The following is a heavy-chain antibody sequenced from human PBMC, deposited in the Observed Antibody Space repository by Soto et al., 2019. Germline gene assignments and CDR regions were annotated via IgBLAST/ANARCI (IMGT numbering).Heavy chain of an antibody. J-gene: IGHJ4*02. CDR1: GFPFSIYS. V-gene: IGHV3-48*02. D-gene: IGHD6-19*01. Sequence: EVQLVESGGGLVQPGGSLRLTCAASGFPFSIYSMKWVRQAPGKGLEWSSYITSDTNTIKYADSVKGRFTISRDNAKNLVYLQMNSLRDEDTAVYFCASSVEGHFDYWGQGTVVTVSS. CDR2: ITSDTNTI. CDR3: ASSVEGHFDY.